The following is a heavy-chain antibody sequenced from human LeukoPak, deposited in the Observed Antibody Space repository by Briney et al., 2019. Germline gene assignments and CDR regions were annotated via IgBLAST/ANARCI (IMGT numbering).Heavy chain of an antibody. CDR1: GGSITSNSYY. Sequence: SETLSLTCTVSGGSITSNSYYWGWIRQPPGNGLEWIGYIYYSGSSNYNPSLKSRVTISVDTSKNQFSLKLSSVTAADTAVYYCARTVGATRLDHAFDIWGQGTMVTVSS. CDR3: ARTVGATRLDHAFDI. V-gene: IGHV4-61*05. J-gene: IGHJ3*02. CDR2: IYYSGSS. D-gene: IGHD1-26*01.